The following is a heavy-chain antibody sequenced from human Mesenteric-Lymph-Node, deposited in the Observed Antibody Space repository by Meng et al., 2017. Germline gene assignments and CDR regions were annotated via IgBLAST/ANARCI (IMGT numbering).Heavy chain of an antibody. CDR2: IKQDGSEN. D-gene: IGHD3-10*01. CDR3: AKEKTSGSGLDFDY. CDR1: GFTFSSYS. Sequence: GESLKISCTVSGFTFSSYSMTWVRQAPGKGLEWVANIKQDGSENYYVDSVKGRFTISRDNSKNTLYLQMNSLGAEDTAVYYCAKEKTSGSGLDFDYWGQGILVTVSS. V-gene: IGHV3-7*03. J-gene: IGHJ4*02.